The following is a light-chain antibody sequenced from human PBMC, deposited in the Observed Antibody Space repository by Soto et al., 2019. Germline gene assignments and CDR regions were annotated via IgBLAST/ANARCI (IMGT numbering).Light chain of an antibody. CDR2: EVN. J-gene: IGLJ3*02. CDR1: RSDVGNYNL. Sequence: QSVLTQPASVSGSPGQSITISCTGTRSDVGNYNLVSWYQQHPGKAPKLMIYEVNKRPSGVSNRFSGSKSDNTASLTISGLQAEDEADYYCCSYAGSDTWAFGGGTKVTVL. CDR3: CSYAGSDTWA. V-gene: IGLV2-23*02.